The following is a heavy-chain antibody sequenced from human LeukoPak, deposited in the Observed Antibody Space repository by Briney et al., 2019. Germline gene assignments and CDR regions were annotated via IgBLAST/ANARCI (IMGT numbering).Heavy chain of an antibody. D-gene: IGHD3-22*01. V-gene: IGHV1-18*01. CDR2: ISTYNGKP. J-gene: IGHJ4*02. CDR3: ARGYHYDSSGYPFDY. Sequence: GASVKVSCKASGYTFTTYGISWVRQAPGQGLEWMEWISTYNGKPNFSQKLQGRVTMTTDTSTSTAYMELRSLRSDDTAVYYCARGYHYDSSGYPFDYWGQGTLVTVSS. CDR1: GYTFTTYG.